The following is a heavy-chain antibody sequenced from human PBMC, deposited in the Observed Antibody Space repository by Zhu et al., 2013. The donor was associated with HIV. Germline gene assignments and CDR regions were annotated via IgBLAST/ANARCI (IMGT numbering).Heavy chain of an antibody. D-gene: IGHD4-17*01. CDR1: GYSISSGYY. Sequence: QVQLQESGPGLVKPSETLSLTCAVSGYSISSGYYWGWIRQPPGKGLEWIGSIYHSGSTYYNPSLKSRVTISVDTSKNQFSLKLSSVTAADTAVYYCARTAYESLHGDSPLWGQGTLVTVSS. V-gene: IGHV4-38-2*01. CDR3: ARTAYESLHGDSPL. CDR2: IYHSGST. J-gene: IGHJ4*02.